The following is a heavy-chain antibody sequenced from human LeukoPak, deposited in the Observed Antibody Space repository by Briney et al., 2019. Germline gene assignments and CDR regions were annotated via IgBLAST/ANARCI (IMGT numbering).Heavy chain of an antibody. V-gene: IGHV1-2*02. J-gene: IGHJ5*02. D-gene: IGHD3-10*01. CDR1: GYTFTGYY. Sequence: ASVKVSCKASGYTFTGYYMHWVRQAPGQGLEWMGWINPNSGGTNYAQKFQGRVTMTRDTSISTAYMELSRLRSDDTAVYYCARDQVLLWFGDVGGWFDPWGQGTLVTVSS. CDR3: ARDQVLLWFGDVGGWFDP. CDR2: INPNSGGT.